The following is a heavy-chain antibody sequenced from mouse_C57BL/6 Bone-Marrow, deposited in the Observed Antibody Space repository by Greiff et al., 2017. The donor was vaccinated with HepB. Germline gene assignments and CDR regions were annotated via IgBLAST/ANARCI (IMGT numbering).Heavy chain of an antibody. D-gene: IGHD2-3*01. CDR1: GFSFNTYA. CDR3: VRHGGYYDYFDY. CDR2: IRSKSNNYAT. V-gene: IGHV10-1*01. J-gene: IGHJ2*01. Sequence: EVQLVESGGGLVQPKGSLKLSCAASGFSFNTYAMNWVRQAPGKGLEWVARIRSKSNNYATYYADSVKDRFTISRDDSESMLYLQMNNLKTEDTAMYYCVRHGGYYDYFDYWGQGTTLTVSS.